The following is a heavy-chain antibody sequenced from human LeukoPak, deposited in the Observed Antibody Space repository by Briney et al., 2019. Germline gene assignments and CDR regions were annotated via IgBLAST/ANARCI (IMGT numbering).Heavy chain of an antibody. CDR1: GFTSSSYA. J-gene: IGHJ4*02. CDR3: AKASSGWPSYYFDY. Sequence: GGSLRLSCAASGFTSSSYAMSWVRQAPGKGLEWVSAISGSGGSTYYADSVKGRFTISRDNSKNTLYLQMNSLRAEDTAVYYCAKASSGWPSYYFDYWGQGTLVTVSS. D-gene: IGHD6-19*01. V-gene: IGHV3-23*01. CDR2: ISGSGGST.